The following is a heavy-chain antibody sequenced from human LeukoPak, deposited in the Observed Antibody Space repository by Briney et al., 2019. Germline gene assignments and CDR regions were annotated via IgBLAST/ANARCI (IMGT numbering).Heavy chain of an antibody. CDR1: GGSFSGYY. CDR3: ARGKQWPASLADY. CDR2: INHSGST. V-gene: IGHV4-34*01. D-gene: IGHD6-19*01. J-gene: IGHJ4*02. Sequence: SETLSLTCAAYGGSFSGYYWSWIRQPPGKGLEWIGEINHSGSTNYNPSLKSRVTISVDTSKDQFSLKLSSVTAADTAVYYCARGKQWPASLADYWGQGTLVTVSS.